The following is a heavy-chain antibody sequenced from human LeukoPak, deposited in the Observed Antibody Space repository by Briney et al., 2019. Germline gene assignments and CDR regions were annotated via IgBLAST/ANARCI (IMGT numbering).Heavy chain of an antibody. V-gene: IGHV3-48*01. CDR3: ARMSSSRLPGY. J-gene: IGHJ4*02. D-gene: IGHD2-2*01. Sequence: GGSLRLSCAASGFIFTNYFMSWVRQAPGKGLEWISYISSSSSARYYAGSVKGRFTISRDDASNSLYLQMNSLRAEDTAIYYCARMSSSRLPGYWGQGALVTVSS. CDR2: ISSSSSAR. CDR1: GFIFTNYF.